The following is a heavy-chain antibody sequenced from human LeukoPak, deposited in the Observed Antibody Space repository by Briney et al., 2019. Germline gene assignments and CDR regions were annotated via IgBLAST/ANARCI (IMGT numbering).Heavy chain of an antibody. CDR1: GFTFSIFT. CDR2: INHNGGTT. CDR3: AKDGLCPSVCPTKIDVAAYVDS. V-gene: IGHV3-23*01. D-gene: IGHD6-19*01. J-gene: IGHJ4*02. Sequence: GGSLRLSCAASGFTFSIFTMNWVRQAPGKGLEWVSIINHNGGTTYYTDSVKGRFTISRDNSNNTVYLQMNSLRAEDTAIYYRAKDGLCPSVCPTKIDVAAYVDSWGQGTLVTVSS.